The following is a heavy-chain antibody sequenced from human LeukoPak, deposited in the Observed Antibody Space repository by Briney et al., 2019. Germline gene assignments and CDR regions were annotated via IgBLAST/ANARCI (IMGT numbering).Heavy chain of an antibody. CDR2: ISSNGGST. Sequence: GGSLRLSCAASGFTFSSYGTHWVRQAPGKGLEYVSSISSNGGSTYYANSVKGRFTISRDNSKNTLYLQMGSLRAEDMAVYYCARGYIVDYWGQGTLVTVSS. CDR3: ARGYIVDY. CDR1: GFTFSSYG. V-gene: IGHV3-64*01. D-gene: IGHD1-1*01. J-gene: IGHJ4*02.